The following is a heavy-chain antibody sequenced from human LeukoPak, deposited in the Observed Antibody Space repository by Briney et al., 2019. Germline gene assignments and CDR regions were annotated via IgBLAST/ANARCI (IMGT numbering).Heavy chain of an antibody. CDR2: VSGYTGNT. D-gene: IGHD2-2*01. CDR3: ARGEVSASLYYFDF. Sequence: ASVKVSCKTSGYTFTTYSVSWVRQAPGQGLEWMGWVSGYTGNTNYAERFQGRVTMTTDTSTTTVYMELTSLRSDDTAVYYCARGEVSASLYYFDFWGQGTLVTVS. CDR1: GYTFTTYS. J-gene: IGHJ4*02. V-gene: IGHV1-18*01.